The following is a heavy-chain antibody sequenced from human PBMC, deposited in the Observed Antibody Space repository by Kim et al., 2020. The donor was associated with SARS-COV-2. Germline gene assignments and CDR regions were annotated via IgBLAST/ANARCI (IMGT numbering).Heavy chain of an antibody. CDR3: AGGEEPLTLSLFDY. Sequence: NPALKRRVTISVDTSKSQFSLKLCSVTAVDTAVYYCAGGEEPLTLSLFDYWGQGTLVTVSS. J-gene: IGHJ4*02. V-gene: IGHV4-59*09.